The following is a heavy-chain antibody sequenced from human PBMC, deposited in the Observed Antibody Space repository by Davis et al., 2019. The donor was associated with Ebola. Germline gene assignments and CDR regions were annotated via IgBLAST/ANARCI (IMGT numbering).Heavy chain of an antibody. V-gene: IGHV3-48*02. Sequence: GESLKISCAASGFTFSSYSMNWVRQAPGKGLEWVSYISSSSSTIYYADSVKGRFTISRDNAKNSLYLQMNSLRDEDTAVYYCAREKRFLEWLTSDYFDYWGQGTLVTVSS. CDR3: AREKRFLEWLTSDYFDY. D-gene: IGHD3-3*01. CDR2: ISSSSSTI. CDR1: GFTFSSYS. J-gene: IGHJ4*02.